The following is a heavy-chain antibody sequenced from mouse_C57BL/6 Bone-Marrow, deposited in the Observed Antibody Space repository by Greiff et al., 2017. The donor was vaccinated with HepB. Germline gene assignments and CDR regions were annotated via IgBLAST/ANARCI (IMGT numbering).Heavy chain of an antibody. J-gene: IGHJ1*03. Sequence: EVNVVESGGGLVQPGGSLKLSCAASGFTFSDYYMYWVRQTPEKRLEWVAYISNGGGSTYYPDTVKGRFTISRDNAKNTLYLQMSRLKSEDTAMYYCARRHYGSSYWYFDVWGTGTTVTVSS. D-gene: IGHD1-1*01. CDR1: GFTFSDYY. CDR2: ISNGGGST. V-gene: IGHV5-12*01. CDR3: ARRHYGSSYWYFDV.